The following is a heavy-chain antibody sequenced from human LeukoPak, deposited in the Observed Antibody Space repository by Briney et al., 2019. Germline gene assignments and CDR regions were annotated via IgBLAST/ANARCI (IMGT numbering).Heavy chain of an antibody. CDR2: INPNSGGT. V-gene: IGHV1-2*02. CDR3: ARVSSSWLQDAFDV. Sequence: ASVKVSCKASGYTFTGYYMHWVRQAPGQGLEWMGWINPNSGGTNYAQKFQGRVTMTRDTSISTAYMELSRLRSDDTAVYYCARVSSSWLQDAFDVWGQGTMVTVSS. CDR1: GYTFTGYY. D-gene: IGHD6-13*01. J-gene: IGHJ3*01.